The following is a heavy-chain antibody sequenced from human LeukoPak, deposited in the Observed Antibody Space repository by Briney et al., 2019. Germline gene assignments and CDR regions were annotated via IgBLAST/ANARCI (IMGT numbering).Heavy chain of an antibody. D-gene: IGHD7-27*01. J-gene: IGHJ4*02. CDR1: GYTFTTYY. CDR2: INPSAGNT. V-gene: IGHV1-46*01. CDR3: ARELSGGYFDY. Sequence: ASVKVSCKASGYTFTTYYMHWVRQAPGQGLEWVGIINPSAGNTNYAQKFQGRVTMTRDTSTSTVYMEPSSLRSEDTAVYYCARELSGGYFDYWGQGTLVTVSS.